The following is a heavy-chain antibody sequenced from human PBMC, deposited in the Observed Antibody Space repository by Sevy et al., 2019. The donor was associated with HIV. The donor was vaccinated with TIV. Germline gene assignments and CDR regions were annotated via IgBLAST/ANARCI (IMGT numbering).Heavy chain of an antibody. J-gene: IGHJ4*02. CDR3: TKDEAYTVATSYYFDY. CDR2: INTDGRTT. CDR1: GFTFSTYW. Sequence: GGSLRLSCAASGFTFSTYWMHWVRQAPGKGLVWVSRINTDGRTTTYADSVKGRFTISRDNSKNSLYLQMNSLRAEDTAVYYCTKDEAYTVATSYYFDYWGQGTLVTVSS. D-gene: IGHD5-12*01. V-gene: IGHV3-74*01.